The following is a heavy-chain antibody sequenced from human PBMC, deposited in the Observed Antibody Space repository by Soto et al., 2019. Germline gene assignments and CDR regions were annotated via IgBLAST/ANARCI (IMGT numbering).Heavy chain of an antibody. Sequence: EVHVWESGGGLVQPGGSLRLSCEASGFTFSDCAMSWVRQAPGKGLEWVSGISGTGRSTFYADSVKDRFTISRDNSKNTVYLQMTSLRAEGTAVYYCAKGNTSGWYFFDYWGQGTLVTVSS. V-gene: IGHV3-23*01. CDR3: AKGNTSGWYFFDY. D-gene: IGHD6-19*01. CDR2: ISGTGRST. CDR1: GFTFSDCA. J-gene: IGHJ4*02.